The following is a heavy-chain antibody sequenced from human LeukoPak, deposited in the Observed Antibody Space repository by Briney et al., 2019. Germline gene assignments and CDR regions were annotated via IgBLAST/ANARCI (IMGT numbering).Heavy chain of an antibody. CDR2: IKQDGSEK. J-gene: IGHJ5*02. CDR3: ARDRGIHGWFDP. CDR1: GFTFTNYW. Sequence: GGSLRLSCAASGFTFTNYWMSWVRQAPGKGLEWVGNIKQDGSEKYYVDSVKGRFAISRDNAKNSLYLQMNSLRAEDTAVYYCARDRGIHGWFDPWGQGTLVTVSS. V-gene: IGHV3-7*01. D-gene: IGHD3-10*01.